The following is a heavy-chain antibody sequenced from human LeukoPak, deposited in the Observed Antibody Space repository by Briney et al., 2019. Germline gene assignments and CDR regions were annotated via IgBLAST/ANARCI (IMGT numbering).Heavy chain of an antibody. CDR3: ARHLYSSGWYPSWYFDL. J-gene: IGHJ2*01. Sequence: SETLSLTCTVSGGSISNYFWSWIRQPPGKGLEWIGYIYYGGSTNYNPSLKSRVTISVDTSKNQFSLKLSSVTAADTAVYYCARHLYSSGWYPSWYFDLWGRGTLVTVSS. D-gene: IGHD6-19*01. CDR2: IYYGGST. CDR1: GGSISNYF. V-gene: IGHV4-59*08.